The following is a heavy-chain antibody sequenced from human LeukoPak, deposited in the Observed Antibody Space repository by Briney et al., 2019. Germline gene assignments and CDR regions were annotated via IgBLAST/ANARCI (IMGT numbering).Heavy chain of an antibody. CDR3: AGDGYSGYDPTYYYYGMDV. J-gene: IGHJ6*02. Sequence: ASVQVSCQASGYTFTSYAMHWVRQAPGQRLEWMGWINAGNGNTKYSQKFQGRVTITRDTSASTAYMELSSLRSEDTAVYFCAGDGYSGYDPTYYYYGMDVWGQGTTVTVSS. D-gene: IGHD5-12*01. V-gene: IGHV1-3*01. CDR2: INAGNGNT. CDR1: GYTFTSYA.